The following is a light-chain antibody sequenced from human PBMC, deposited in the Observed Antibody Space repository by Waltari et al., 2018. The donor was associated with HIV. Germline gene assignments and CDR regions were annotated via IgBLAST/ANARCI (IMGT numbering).Light chain of an antibody. CDR2: TNI. CDR3: AVWDDSLRSVL. J-gene: IGLJ3*02. V-gene: IGLV1-44*01. CDR1: SSNIGSNP. Sequence: QSVLTQPPSASGTPGQRVNIPCSGGSSNIGSNPVNWYRQFPGEAPKLLIYTNIQRPSGVPDRFSGSKYGTAASLAISGLQSEDEADFYCAVWDDSLRSVLFGGGTRLTVL.